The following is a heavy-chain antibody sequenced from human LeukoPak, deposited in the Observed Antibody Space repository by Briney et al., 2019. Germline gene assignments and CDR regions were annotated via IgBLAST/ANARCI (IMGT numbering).Heavy chain of an antibody. J-gene: IGHJ4*01. CDR3: ARVTSGSSSWFSN. D-gene: IGHD6-13*01. V-gene: IGHV3-48*03. CDR1: GFIFSSYE. Sequence: GGSLRLSCAASGFIFSSYEMNWVRQAPGKGPEWISYISSSTGGVIYYTDSVKGRFTISRDNTKNSLYLQMNSLTAEDTAVYYCARVTSGSSSWFSNWGHGTLVTVSS. CDR2: ISSSTGGVI.